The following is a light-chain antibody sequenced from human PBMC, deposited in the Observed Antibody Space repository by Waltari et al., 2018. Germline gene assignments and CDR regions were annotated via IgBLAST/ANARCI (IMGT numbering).Light chain of an antibody. Sequence: QTALTPPASVSASPGQSITISCTGTSSDIGRYDLVSWNHKHPGKAPKLIIYQVSNRPSGFSDRFSGSKSGNTASLTISGLQAEDEADYSCCSSVGSSSFVVFGGGTKLTVL. CDR1: SSDIGRYDL. V-gene: IGLV2-23*02. CDR3: CSSVGSSSFVV. J-gene: IGLJ2*01. CDR2: QVS.